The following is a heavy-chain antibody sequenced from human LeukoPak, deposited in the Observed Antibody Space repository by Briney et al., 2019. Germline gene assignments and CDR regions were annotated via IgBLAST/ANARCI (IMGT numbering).Heavy chain of an antibody. CDR3: ARDDLDFWSGFDY. D-gene: IGHD3-3*01. J-gene: IGHJ4*02. CDR2: ISSSSSYI. CDR1: GFTFSSYS. Sequence: PGGSLRLSCAASGFTFSSYSMNWVRQAPGKGLEWVSSISSSSSYIYYADSVKGRFPISRENAKNSLYLQMNSLRAEDTAVYYCARDDLDFWSGFDYWGQGTLVSVSS. V-gene: IGHV3-21*01.